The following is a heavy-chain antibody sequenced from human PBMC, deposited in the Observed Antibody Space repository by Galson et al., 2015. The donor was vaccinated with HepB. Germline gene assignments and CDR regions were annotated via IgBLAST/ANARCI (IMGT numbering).Heavy chain of an antibody. CDR1: GFTFSSYA. Sequence: SLRLSCAASGFTFSSYAMHWVRQAPGKGLEWVAVISYDGSNKYYADSVKGRFTISRDNSKNTLYLQTNSLRAEDTAVYYCARALLPGSWERPLDYWGQGTLVTVSS. CDR2: ISYDGSNK. J-gene: IGHJ4*02. V-gene: IGHV3-30*04. CDR3: ARALLPGSWERPLDY. D-gene: IGHD6-13*01.